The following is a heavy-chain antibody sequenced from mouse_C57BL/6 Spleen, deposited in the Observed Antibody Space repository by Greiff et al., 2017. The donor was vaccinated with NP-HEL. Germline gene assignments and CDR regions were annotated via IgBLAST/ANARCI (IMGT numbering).Heavy chain of an antibody. CDR3: GRRGITTGYYYDMDY. D-gene: IGHD2-4*01. V-gene: IGHV5-17*01. CDR1: GFTFSDYG. J-gene: IGHJ4*01. Sequence: DVMLVESGGGLVKPGGSLKLSCAASGFTFSDYGMHWVRQAPEKGLEWVAYISSGSSTIYYADTVKGRYTISRDNAKNTLFLQMASLSSENTAMYYWGRRGITTGYYYDMDYWGQGTTVTVSS. CDR2: ISSGSSTI.